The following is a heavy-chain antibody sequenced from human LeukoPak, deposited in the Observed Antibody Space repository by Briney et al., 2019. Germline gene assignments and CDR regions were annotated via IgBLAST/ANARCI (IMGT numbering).Heavy chain of an antibody. Sequence: SETLSLTCTVSGGSISSYYWSWIRQSPGRGLQWIGYVSDSGNNNYNPSLKSRVTISVDTSKKQFSLRMTSVTAADTAVYYCARGVDYLFYSDRWGQGTLVTVSS. CDR1: GGSISSYY. CDR3: ARGVDYLFYSDR. CDR2: VSDSGNN. D-gene: IGHD3-16*01. J-gene: IGHJ4*02. V-gene: IGHV4-59*01.